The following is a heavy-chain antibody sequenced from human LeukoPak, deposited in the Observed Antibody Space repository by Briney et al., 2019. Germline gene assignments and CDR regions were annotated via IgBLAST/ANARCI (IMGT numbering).Heavy chain of an antibody. Sequence: GSLRLSCAASGFTFSSYWMSWVRQAPGKGLEWIGSIYNSGSTYYNPSLKSRVTISVDTSKNQFSLKLRSVTAADTAMYYCARAYSSSWYYNWFDPWGQGTLVTVSS. CDR3: ARAYSSSWYYNWFDP. J-gene: IGHJ5*02. V-gene: IGHV4-38-2*01. D-gene: IGHD6-13*01. CDR2: IYNSGST. CDR1: GFTFSSYW.